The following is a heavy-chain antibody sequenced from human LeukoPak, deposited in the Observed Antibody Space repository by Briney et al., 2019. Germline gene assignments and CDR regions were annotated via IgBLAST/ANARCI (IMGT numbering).Heavy chain of an antibody. D-gene: IGHD2-8*01. CDR1: GFTFSSSA. J-gene: IGHJ4*02. CDR3: AKEKEANGLFDY. Sequence: GGSLRLSCAASGFTFSSSAMSWVRQAPGKGLEWVSAISGNGGSTYYGDSVKGRFTISRDNSKSTLFLQMNSLRAEDTAVYYCAKEKEANGLFDYWGQGTLVTVSS. CDR2: ISGNGGST. V-gene: IGHV3-23*01.